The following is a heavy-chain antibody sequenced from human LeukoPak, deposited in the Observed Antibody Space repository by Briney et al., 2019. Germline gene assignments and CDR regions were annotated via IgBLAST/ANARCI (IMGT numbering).Heavy chain of an antibody. V-gene: IGHV3-7*01. D-gene: IGHD3-9*01. J-gene: IGHJ3*02. Sequence: PGGSLRLSCAASGFTFSSYWMSWVRQAPGKGLEWVANIKQDGSEKYYVDSVKGRFTISRDNAKNSLYLQMNSLRAEDTAVYYCASNYDILTGPRAFDIWGQGTMVTVSS. CDR3: ASNYDILTGPRAFDI. CDR1: GFTFSSYW. CDR2: IKQDGSEK.